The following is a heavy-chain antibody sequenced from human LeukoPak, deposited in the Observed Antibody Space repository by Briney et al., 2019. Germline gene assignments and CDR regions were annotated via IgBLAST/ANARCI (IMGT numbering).Heavy chain of an antibody. CDR2: VSSSGTTM. CDR3: ARVAGEDGDYFFDY. D-gene: IGHD4-17*01. J-gene: IGHJ4*02. V-gene: IGHV3-48*03. Sequence: GGSLRLSCAASGFTFGIYEMNWVRQAPGKGLEWVSYVSSSGTTMYYADSVKGRFTISRDNAKNSSYLQMNSLRAEDTALYYCARVAGEDGDYFFDYWGQGTLVTVSS. CDR1: GFTFGIYE.